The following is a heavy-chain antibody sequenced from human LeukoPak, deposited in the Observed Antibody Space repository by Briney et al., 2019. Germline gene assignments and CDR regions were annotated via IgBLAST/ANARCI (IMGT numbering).Heavy chain of an antibody. CDR3: AKCLGGGDCYPVD. CDR1: AFSFSDYY. J-gene: IGHJ4*02. D-gene: IGHD2-21*02. V-gene: IGHV3-11*01. CDR2: ISSNGSTT. Sequence: GGSLRLSCAASAFSFSDYYMNWIRQAPGKGLEWVSYISSNGSTTYYADSVKGRFTISRDNSKNTLYLQMNSLRAEDTAVYYCAKCLGGGDCYPVDWGQGTLVTVSS.